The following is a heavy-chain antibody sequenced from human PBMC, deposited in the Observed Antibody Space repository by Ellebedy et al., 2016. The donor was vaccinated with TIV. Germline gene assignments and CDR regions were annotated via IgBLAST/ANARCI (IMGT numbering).Heavy chain of an antibody. J-gene: IGHJ4*02. CDR2: ISGRGDNT. V-gene: IGHV3-23*01. CDR1: GFTFRNYA. CDR3: AKGTDVLRFLEWFSD. D-gene: IGHD3-3*01. Sequence: GGSLRLSXAASGFTFRNYAMNWVRQAPGKGLEWVSGISGRGDNTYYAESVKGRLTISRDNSRSTVDLQMNSLRAEDTAVYYCAKGTDVLRFLEWFSDWGQGTRVSVSS.